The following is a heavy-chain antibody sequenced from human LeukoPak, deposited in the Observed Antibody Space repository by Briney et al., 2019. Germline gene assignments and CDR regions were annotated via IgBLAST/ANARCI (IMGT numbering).Heavy chain of an antibody. Sequence: PSQTLSLTCTVSGGSISSGGYYWSWIRQPPGKGLEWIGYIYHSGSTYYNPSLKSRVTISVDRSKNQFSLKLSSVTAADTAVYYCARSLIVVVPAASYFDYWGQGTLVTVSS. J-gene: IGHJ4*02. V-gene: IGHV4-30-2*01. CDR1: GGSISSGGYY. CDR3: ARSLIVVVPAASYFDY. D-gene: IGHD2-2*01. CDR2: IYHSGST.